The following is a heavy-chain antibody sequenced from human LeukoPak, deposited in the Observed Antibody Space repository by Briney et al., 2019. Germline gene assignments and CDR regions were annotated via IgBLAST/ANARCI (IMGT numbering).Heavy chain of an antibody. J-gene: IGHJ4*02. D-gene: IGHD6-6*01. CDR3: ARPRSSSGGYFDY. V-gene: IGHV4-38-2*02. Sequence: SETLSLTCTVSGYSISSGFYWGWSRQPPGKGLEGSGSIYHSGSTYYNPSLKRRVTISVDTSKNQFSLKLSSVTAADTAVYYCARPRSSSGGYFDYWGQGTLVTVSS. CDR2: IYHSGST. CDR1: GYSISSGFY.